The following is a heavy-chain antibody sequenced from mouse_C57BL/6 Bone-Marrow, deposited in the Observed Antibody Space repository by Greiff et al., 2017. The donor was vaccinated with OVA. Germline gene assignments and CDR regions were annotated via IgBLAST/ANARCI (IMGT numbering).Heavy chain of an antibody. J-gene: IGHJ1*03. Sequence: QVQLQQPGAELVKPGASVKVSCKASGYTFTSYWMHWVKQRPGQGLEWIGRIHPSDSDTNYNQKFKGKATLTVDKSSSTAHMQLSSLTSEDSAVYYCAMEGNCRWYFDVWGTGTTVTVSS. D-gene: IGHD2-1*01. CDR3: AMEGNCRWYFDV. CDR2: IHPSDSDT. CDR1: GYTFTSYW. V-gene: IGHV1-74*01.